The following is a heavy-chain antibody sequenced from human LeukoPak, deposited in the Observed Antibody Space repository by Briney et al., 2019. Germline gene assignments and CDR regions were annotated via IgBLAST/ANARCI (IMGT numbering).Heavy chain of an antibody. D-gene: IGHD1-26*01. J-gene: IGHJ4*02. V-gene: IGHV4-34*01. CDR1: GASFSGYY. CDR2: INHSGST. CDR3: ARGHGGSYY. Sequence: SETLSLTCAVYGASFSGYYWSWIRQPPGKGLEWIGEINHSGSTNYNPSLKSRVTISVDTSKNQFSLKLSSVTAADTAVYYCARGHGGSYYWGQGTLVTVSS.